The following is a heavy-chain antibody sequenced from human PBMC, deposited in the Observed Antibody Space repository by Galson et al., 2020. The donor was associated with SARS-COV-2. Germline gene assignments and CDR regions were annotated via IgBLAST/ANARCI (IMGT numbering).Heavy chain of an antibody. CDR3: AKDDYYDSSLYQGRSY. D-gene: IGHD3-22*01. V-gene: IGHV3-23*01. J-gene: IGHJ4*02. CDR2: VAGSGAST. CDR1: GFTFSNYA. Sequence: GSLRLSCAASGFTFSNYAMSWVRQAPGKGLEWVSAVAGSGASTYYTDSVKGRFTISRDNSKNTVYLQMNSLRAEDTAVYYCAKDDYYDSSLYQGRSYWGQGTLVTVSS.